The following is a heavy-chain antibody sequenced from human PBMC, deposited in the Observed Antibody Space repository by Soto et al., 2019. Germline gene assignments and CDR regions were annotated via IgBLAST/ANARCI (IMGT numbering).Heavy chain of an antibody. J-gene: IGHJ6*02. Sequence: EVQLVESGGGLVQPGRSLRLSCAASGFTFDDYAMNWVRQAPGKGLEWVSGISWNSGSIDYADSVKGRFTISRDNAKNSLYLQMNSLTDEDTALYYCAKSSYGAYDTGMDVWGQGTTVTVSS. D-gene: IGHD4-17*01. CDR2: ISWNSGSI. V-gene: IGHV3-9*01. CDR3: AKSSYGAYDTGMDV. CDR1: GFTFDDYA.